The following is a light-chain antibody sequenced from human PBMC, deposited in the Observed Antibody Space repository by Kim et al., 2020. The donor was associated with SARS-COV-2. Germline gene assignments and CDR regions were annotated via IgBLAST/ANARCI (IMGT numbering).Light chain of an antibody. CDR3: QSRDSGGKVL. CDR2: GRN. CDR1: SLRSYY. V-gene: IGLV3-19*01. Sequence: SSELTQDPDVSVALGQTVRITCQGDSLRSYYATWYQRKPRQAPVLVIYGRNTRPSGIPDRFSGSASGNTASLTISGTQAEDETDFYCQSRDSGGKVLFGGGTKLTV. J-gene: IGLJ2*01.